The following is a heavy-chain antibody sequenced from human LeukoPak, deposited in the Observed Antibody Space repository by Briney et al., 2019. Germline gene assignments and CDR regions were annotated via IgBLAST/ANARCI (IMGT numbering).Heavy chain of an antibody. CDR1: GVSINSGDYY. D-gene: IGHD4-23*01. CDR3: ARRLGGNGGLDY. CDR2: ISYNGRT. J-gene: IGHJ4*02. V-gene: IGHV4-30-4*08. Sequence: SQTLSLTCTVSGVSINSGDYYWRWIRQPPGKGLEWIGYISYNGRTFYNPSLNSRLTISVDTSKNHFSLKLTSVTAADTAVYYCARRLGGNGGLDYWGQGILVTVSS.